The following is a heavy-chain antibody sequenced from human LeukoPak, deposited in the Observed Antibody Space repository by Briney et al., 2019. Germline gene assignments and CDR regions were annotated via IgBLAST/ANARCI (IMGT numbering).Heavy chain of an antibody. V-gene: IGHV4-34*01. D-gene: IGHD3-22*01. Sequence: SRVTMSVDTSKNQFSLKLSSVTAADTAVYYCARGGDSSTYYLTDAFDIWGQGTMVTVSS. CDR3: ARGGDSSTYYLTDAFDI. J-gene: IGHJ3*02.